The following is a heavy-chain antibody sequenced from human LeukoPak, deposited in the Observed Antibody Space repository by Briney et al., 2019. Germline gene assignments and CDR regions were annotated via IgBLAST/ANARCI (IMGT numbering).Heavy chain of an antibody. CDR2: ISSSSSYI. CDR1: GFTFSSYS. D-gene: IGHD1-1*01. J-gene: IGHJ2*01. Sequence: PGGSLRLSCAASGFTFSSYSMNWVRQAPGKGLEWVSSISSSSSYIYYADSVKGRFTISRDNAKSSLYLQMNSLRDEDTAVYYCAKHRRPNEWYFDLWGRGTLVTVSS. V-gene: IGHV3-21*04. CDR3: AKHRRPNEWYFDL.